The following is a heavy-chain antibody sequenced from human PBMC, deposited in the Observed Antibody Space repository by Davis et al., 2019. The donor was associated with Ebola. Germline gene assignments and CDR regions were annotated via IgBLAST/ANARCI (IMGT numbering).Heavy chain of an antibody. CDR3: VRDSGYYSHDY. CDR1: GFTFSNFH. V-gene: IGHV3-74*01. Sequence: PGGSLRLSCAASGFTFSNFHIHWVRQTPGKGLVWVARIDPDGTGTNYADSAKGRFTISRDNAKNTLSLQMNSLRVEDTAVYYCVRDSGYYSHDYWGHGTLVTVSS. D-gene: IGHD5-12*01. CDR2: IDPDGTGT. J-gene: IGHJ4*01.